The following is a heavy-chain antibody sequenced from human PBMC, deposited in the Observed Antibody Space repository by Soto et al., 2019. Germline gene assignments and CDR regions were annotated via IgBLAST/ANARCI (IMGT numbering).Heavy chain of an antibody. CDR2: IYYSGST. CDR1: GGSISSSSYY. CDR3: ARRASSGWYVGYFDY. V-gene: IGHV4-39*01. J-gene: IGHJ4*02. Sequence: SETLSLTCTVSGGSISSSSYYWGWIRQPPGKGLEWIGSIYYSGSTYYNPSLKSRVTISVDTSKNQFSLKLSSVTAADTAVYYCARRASSGWYVGYFDYWGQGTLVTVSS. D-gene: IGHD6-19*01.